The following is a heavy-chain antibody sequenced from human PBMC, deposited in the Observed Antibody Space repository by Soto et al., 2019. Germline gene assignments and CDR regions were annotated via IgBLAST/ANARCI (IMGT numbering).Heavy chain of an antibody. J-gene: IGHJ6*02. CDR3: ARARRGAPYYYTMDL. Sequence: GGFLRLCCIASGFTFSSYAMTWVRQAPGKGLEWVSDISGSGGITYYADSVKGRFTISRDNSKNTLNLQMNSLRADDTAVYYCARARRGAPYYYTMDLWGQGTTVTVSS. CDR2: ISGSGGIT. D-gene: IGHD3-10*01. CDR1: GFTFSSYA. V-gene: IGHV3-23*01.